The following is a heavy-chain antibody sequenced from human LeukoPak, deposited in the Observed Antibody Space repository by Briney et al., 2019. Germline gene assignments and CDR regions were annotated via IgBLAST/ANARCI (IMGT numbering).Heavy chain of an antibody. V-gene: IGHV3-23*01. D-gene: IGHD6-13*01. CDR3: AKAPGYSSSWYLLDYYYYGMDV. J-gene: IGHJ6*02. CDR2: ISGSGGST. Sequence: GGSLRLSCAASVFTFSSYAMSWVRQAPGKGLEWVSAISGSGGSTYYADSVKGRFTISRDNSKNTLYLQMNSLRAEDTAVYYCAKAPGYSSSWYLLDYYYYGMDVWGQGTTVTVSS. CDR1: VFTFSSYA.